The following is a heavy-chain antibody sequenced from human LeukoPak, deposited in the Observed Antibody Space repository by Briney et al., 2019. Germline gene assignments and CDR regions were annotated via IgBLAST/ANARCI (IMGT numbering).Heavy chain of an antibody. D-gene: IGHD1-14*01. CDR1: GFTFSSYS. J-gene: IGHJ5*02. V-gene: IGHV3-21*01. CDR2: ISSSSSYK. CDR3: ARGHITIDP. Sequence: GGSLRLSCAASGFTFSSYSMNWVRQAPGKGLEWVSSISSSSSYKYYADSVKGRFTISRDNAKNSLYLQMNSLRAEDTAVYYCARGHITIDPWGQGTLVTVSS.